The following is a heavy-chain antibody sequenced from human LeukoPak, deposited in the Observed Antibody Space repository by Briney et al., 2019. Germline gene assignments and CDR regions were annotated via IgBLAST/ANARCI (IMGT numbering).Heavy chain of an antibody. V-gene: IGHV4-39*01. CDR1: GGSISSSSYY. D-gene: IGHD3-16*01. CDR3: ARHMRLRFRGRDAFDI. Sequence: SETLSLTCTVSGGSISSSSYYWGWIRQPPGKGLEWIGSIYYSGSTYYNPSLKSRVTISVDTSKNQFSLKLSSVTAADTAVYYCARHMRLRFRGRDAFDIWGQGTMVTVSS. CDR2: IYYSGST. J-gene: IGHJ3*02.